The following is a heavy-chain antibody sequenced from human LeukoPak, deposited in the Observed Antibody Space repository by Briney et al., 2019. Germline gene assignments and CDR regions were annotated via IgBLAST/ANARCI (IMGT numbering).Heavy chain of an antibody. CDR1: GFTFDDYA. V-gene: IGHV3-43*02. CDR2: ISGDGGTT. Sequence: PGGSLRLSCAASGFTFDDYAMHWVRQTPGKGLEWVSLISGDGGTTYYADSVKGRFTISRDNSKNSLYLQMNSLRTEDTALYYCAPMAYDTSGYHVNWFDPWGQGTLVTVSS. D-gene: IGHD3-22*01. CDR3: APMAYDTSGYHVNWFDP. J-gene: IGHJ5*02.